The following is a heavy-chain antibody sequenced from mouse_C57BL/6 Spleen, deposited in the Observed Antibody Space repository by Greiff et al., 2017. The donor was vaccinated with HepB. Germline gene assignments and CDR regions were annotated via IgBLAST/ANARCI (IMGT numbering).Heavy chain of an antibody. CDR3: ARGGYDGLDY. CDR1: GYTFTSYW. D-gene: IGHD2-3*01. J-gene: IGHJ2*01. CDR2: IYPSDSET. Sequence: VQLQQSGAELVRPGSSVKLSCKASGYTFTSYWMDWVKQRPGQGLEWIGNIYPSDSETHYNQKFKDKATLTVDKSSSTAYMKLSSLTSEDSAVYYCARGGYDGLDYWGQGTTLTVSS. V-gene: IGHV1-61*01.